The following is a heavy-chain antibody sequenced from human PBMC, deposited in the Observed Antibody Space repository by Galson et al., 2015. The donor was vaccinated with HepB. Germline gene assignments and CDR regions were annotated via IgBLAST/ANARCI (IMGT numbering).Heavy chain of an antibody. V-gene: IGHV1-2*02. CDR2: INPNSGGT. Sequence: SVKVSCKASGYTFTGYYMHWVRQAPGQGLEWMGWINPNSGGTNYAQKFQGRVTMTRDTPISTAYMELSRLRSDDTAVYYCARGQGQIAAADDAFDIWGQGTMVTVSS. D-gene: IGHD6-13*01. J-gene: IGHJ3*02. CDR3: ARGQGQIAAADDAFDI. CDR1: GYTFTGYY.